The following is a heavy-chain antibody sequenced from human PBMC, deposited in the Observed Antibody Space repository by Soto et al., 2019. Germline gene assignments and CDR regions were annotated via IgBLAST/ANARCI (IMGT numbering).Heavy chain of an antibody. V-gene: IGHV3-33*01. CDR1: GFTFSSYG. Sequence: GGSLRLSCAASGFTFSSYGMHWVRQAPGKGLEWVAVIWYDGSNKYYADSVKGRFTISRDNSKNTLYLQMNSLRAEDTAVYYCARKPRKGGYDYGMDVWGQGTTVTVSS. J-gene: IGHJ6*02. CDR2: IWYDGSNK. D-gene: IGHD2-15*01. CDR3: ARKPRKGGYDYGMDV.